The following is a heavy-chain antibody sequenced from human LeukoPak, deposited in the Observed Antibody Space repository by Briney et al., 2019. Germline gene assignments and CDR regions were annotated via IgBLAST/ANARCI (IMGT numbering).Heavy chain of an antibody. CDR1: GFTFSSYA. D-gene: IGHD2-15*01. CDR3: ARDLYCSGGSCYSDYLDY. J-gene: IGHJ4*02. Sequence: GGSLRLSCAASGFTFSSYAMHWVRQAPGRGLEWVAVISYGGSNKYYADSVKGRFTISRDNSKNTLYLQMNSLRAEDTAVYYCARDLYCSGGSCYSDYLDYWGQGTLVTVSS. CDR2: ISYGGSNK. V-gene: IGHV3-30-3*01.